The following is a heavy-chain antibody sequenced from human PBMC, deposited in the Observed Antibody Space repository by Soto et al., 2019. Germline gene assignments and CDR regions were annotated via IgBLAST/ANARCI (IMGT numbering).Heavy chain of an antibody. D-gene: IGHD4-17*01. Sequence: QVQLVESGGGVVQPGRSLRLSCAASGFSFSSYGMHWVRQAPGKGLEWVAVIWYDGRNKYYADSVKGRFTISRDNSNYTLYLQMNSLRAEDTAVYYCARSTSTDYGDYERIDYWGQGTLVTVSS. V-gene: IGHV3-33*01. CDR1: GFSFSSYG. J-gene: IGHJ4*02. CDR3: ARSTSTDYGDYERIDY. CDR2: IWYDGRNK.